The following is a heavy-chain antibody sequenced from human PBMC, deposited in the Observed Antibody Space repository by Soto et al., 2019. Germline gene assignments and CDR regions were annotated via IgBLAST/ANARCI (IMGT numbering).Heavy chain of an antibody. Sequence: EVRLVESGGGLVWPGGSLRLSCAASGFTFSTYSLNWVRQAPGKGLDWVAHISSGGDTIYYTDSVKGRFTISRDNAKSSLYLQMNSLRDEDTAVYYCEMAGYWGQRNQVTVSS. D-gene: IGHD2-8*01. V-gene: IGHV3-48*02. CDR1: GFTFSTYS. J-gene: IGHJ4*02. CDR2: ISSGGDTI. CDR3: EMAGY.